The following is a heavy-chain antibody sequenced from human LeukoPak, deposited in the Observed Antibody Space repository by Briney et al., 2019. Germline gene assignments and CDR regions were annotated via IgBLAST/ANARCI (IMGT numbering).Heavy chain of an antibody. CDR2: ISSDGSSK. D-gene: IGHD1-1*01. V-gene: IGHV3-30*18. J-gene: IGHJ5*02. CDR1: GFTFSNSG. Sequence: GGSLRLSCAAAGFTFSNSGMHWVRQTPGKGLEWVAVISSDGSSKYYADSVKGRFTISRDNSKNTLYLQMNSLRVKDTAVYYCAKDYKNWNGVSWFDPWGQGTLVTVSS. CDR3: AKDYKNWNGVSWFDP.